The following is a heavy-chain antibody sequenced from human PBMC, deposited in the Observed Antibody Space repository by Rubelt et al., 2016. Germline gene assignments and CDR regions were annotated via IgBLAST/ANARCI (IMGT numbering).Heavy chain of an antibody. D-gene: IGHD6-19*01. V-gene: IGHV3-30*01. Sequence: GWVAVISFDGSKIYYADSVKGRCTISRDNSKNTRYVQMNSLRPEDTAVYYCARGRGITVTGKEDYFDYWGQGTLVTVSS. CDR3: ARGRGITVTGKEDYFDY. CDR2: ISFDGSKI. J-gene: IGHJ4*02.